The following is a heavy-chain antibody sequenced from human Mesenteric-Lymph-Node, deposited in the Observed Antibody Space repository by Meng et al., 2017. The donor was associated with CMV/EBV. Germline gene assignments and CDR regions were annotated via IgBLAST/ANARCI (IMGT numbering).Heavy chain of an antibody. Sequence: GSLRLSCSVSGGSISRYFWSWIRQPPGKGLEWIGYVSYSGSTNYNPSLESRVSISVDSSKNQFSLILRSVTAADTAMYYCARAAIEMTTMNLFSGQYYFDSWGQGRLVTVSS. CDR2: VSYSGST. CDR1: GGSISRYF. V-gene: IGHV4-59*01. CDR3: ARAAIEMTTMNLFSGQYYFDS. D-gene: IGHD5-24*01. J-gene: IGHJ4*02.